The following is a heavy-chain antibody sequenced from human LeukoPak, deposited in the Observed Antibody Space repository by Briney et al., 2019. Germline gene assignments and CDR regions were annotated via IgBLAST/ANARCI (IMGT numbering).Heavy chain of an antibody. CDR1: GYTFTDYY. D-gene: IGHD2-2*01. CDR2: INPNDGDT. V-gene: IGHV1-2*02. J-gene: IGHJ4*02. CDR3: ARANFLYCSSTTCLFDY. Sequence: GASVKVSCTASGYTFTDYYMHWVRQAPGHGFEWMGWINPNDGDTNYAQKFQGRVTMTRDTSISTAHMEVSRLRSDDTAVYYCARANFLYCSSTTCLFDYWGQGTLVTVSS.